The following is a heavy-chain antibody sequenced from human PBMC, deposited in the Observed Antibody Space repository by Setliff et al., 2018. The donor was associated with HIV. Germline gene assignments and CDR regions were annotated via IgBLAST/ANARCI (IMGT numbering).Heavy chain of an antibody. CDR1: GGSFRSGGYY. CDR2: IFSSGST. D-gene: IGHD3-10*01. CDR3: ARRIDDSGSFPDKNWFDT. J-gene: IGHJ5*02. V-gene: IGHV4-61*08. Sequence: SETLSLTCTVSGGSFRSGGYYWSWIRQHPGKGLEWIGFIFSSGSTKYNPSLQSRVTMSIDTSKNQFSLRLTSVTAADTAVYYCARRIDDSGSFPDKNWFDTWGQGSLVTVSS.